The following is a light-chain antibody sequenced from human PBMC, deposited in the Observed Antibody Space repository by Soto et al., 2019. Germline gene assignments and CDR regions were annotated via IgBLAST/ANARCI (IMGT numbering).Light chain of an antibody. Sequence: ALTQPASVSGSPGQSITISCTGTXGXVGGYNYVSWYQQHPGKAPKVLIYEVSYRPSGVSNRFSASKSGNTASLTISGLQAEDEADYYCTSYTSSSTWVFGGGTKLTVL. J-gene: IGLJ3*02. V-gene: IGLV2-14*01. CDR3: TSYTSSSTWV. CDR1: XGXVGGYNY. CDR2: EVS.